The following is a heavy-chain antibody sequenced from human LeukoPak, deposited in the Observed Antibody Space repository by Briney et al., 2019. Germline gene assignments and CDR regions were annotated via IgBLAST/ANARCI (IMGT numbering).Heavy chain of an antibody. Sequence: GGSLRLSCAASGFTFSSYAMSWVRQAPVKGLEWVSAISGSGGSTYYADSVKGRFTISRDNSKNTLYLQMNSLRAEDTAVYYCAKGSGMIVTLRFDYWGQGTLVTVSS. CDR3: AKGSGMIVTLRFDY. J-gene: IGHJ4*02. D-gene: IGHD3-22*01. V-gene: IGHV3-23*01. CDR2: ISGSGGST. CDR1: GFTFSSYA.